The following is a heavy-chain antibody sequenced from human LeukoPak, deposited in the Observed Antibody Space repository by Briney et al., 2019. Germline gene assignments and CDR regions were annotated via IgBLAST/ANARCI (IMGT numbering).Heavy chain of an antibody. J-gene: IGHJ4*02. Sequence: PSETLSLTCAVSGDSVSGSFWWSWVRQPPHKGLEWIGEIHHSRSSNYNPSLESRVIISLDGSKNLLSLELSSVTAADTAVYYCVRHSGWYFGYWGQGTLVTVSS. D-gene: IGHD6-19*01. V-gene: IGHV4-4*02. CDR2: IHHSRSS. CDR3: VRHSGWYFGY. CDR1: GDSVSGSFW.